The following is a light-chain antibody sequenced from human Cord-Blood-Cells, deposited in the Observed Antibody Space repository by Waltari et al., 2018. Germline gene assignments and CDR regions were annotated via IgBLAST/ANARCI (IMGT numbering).Light chain of an antibody. CDR1: SGSLDRHE. J-gene: IGLJ3*02. V-gene: IGLV6-57*03. CDR2: EDN. Sequence: NFMLTQPHSVSESPGKTVTISCTRSSGSLDRHEVQEYQQRPGSAPTTVIYEDNQRPSGVPDRFSGSIDSSSNSASLTISGLKTEDEADYYCQSYDSSNQVFGGGTKLTVL. CDR3: QSYDSSNQV.